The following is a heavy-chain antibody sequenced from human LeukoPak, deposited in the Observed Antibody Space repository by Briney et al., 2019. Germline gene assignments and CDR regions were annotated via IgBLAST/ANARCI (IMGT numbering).Heavy chain of an antibody. V-gene: IGHV1-2*02. CDR2: INPNSGGT. D-gene: IGHD2-15*01. J-gene: IGHJ4*02. CDR3: AREFGHCSGDNCFYFFDS. Sequence: ASVKVSCKASGYTFTGYYMHWVRQAPGQGLEWMGWINPNSGGTNYAQKFQGRVTVTTDISTNTAYMELRRLRSDDTAVYYCAREFGHCSGDNCFYFFDSWGQGSLVIVSS. CDR1: GYTFTGYY.